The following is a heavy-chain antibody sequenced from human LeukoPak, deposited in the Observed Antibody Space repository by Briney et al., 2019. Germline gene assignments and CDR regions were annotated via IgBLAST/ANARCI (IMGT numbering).Heavy chain of an antibody. V-gene: IGHV1-2*02. CDR1: GYTFTGYY. Sequence: ASVKVSCKASGYTFTGYYMHWVRQAPGQGLEWMGWINPNSGGTNYAQKFQGRVTMTRDTSISTAYMELSRLRSDDTAVYYCARESSGQLPLFDYWGQGTLVTVSS. D-gene: IGHD2-2*01. CDR3: ARESSGQLPLFDY. CDR2: INPNSGGT. J-gene: IGHJ4*02.